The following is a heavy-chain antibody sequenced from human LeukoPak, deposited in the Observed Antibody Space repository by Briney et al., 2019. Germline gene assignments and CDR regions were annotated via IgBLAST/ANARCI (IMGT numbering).Heavy chain of an antibody. V-gene: IGHV3-21*01. CDR1: GFTFSSYS. J-gene: IGHJ4*02. CDR2: ISSSSSYI. CDR3: ASRIVGTPDYFDL. D-gene: IGHD1-26*01. Sequence: WGSLSLSCAASGFTFSSYSMNWVRQAPGKGLEWVSSISSSSSYIYYADSVKGRFTISRDNAKNSLYLQMSSLRAEDTAVYYCASRIVGTPDYFDLWGQGTLDTVSS.